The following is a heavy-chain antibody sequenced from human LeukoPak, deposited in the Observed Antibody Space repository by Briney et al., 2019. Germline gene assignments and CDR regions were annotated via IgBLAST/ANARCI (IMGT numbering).Heavy chain of an antibody. V-gene: IGHV1-69*04. D-gene: IGHD5-18*01. Sequence: ASVKVSCKASGGTFSSCAISWVRQAPGQGLEWMGRIISIFGIANYAQKFQGRVTITADKSTSTAYMELSSLRSEDTAVYYCARVNTTDTAMVTGVFDYWGQGTLVTVSS. J-gene: IGHJ4*02. CDR2: IISIFGIA. CDR1: GGTFSSCA. CDR3: ARVNTTDTAMVTGVFDY.